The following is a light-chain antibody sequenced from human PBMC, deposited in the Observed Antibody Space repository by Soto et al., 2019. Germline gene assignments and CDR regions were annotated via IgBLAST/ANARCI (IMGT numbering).Light chain of an antibody. J-gene: IGKJ1*01. CDR2: AAS. V-gene: IGKV1-39*01. CDR1: QSIKTY. Sequence: DIQMTQSPSSLSSSVGDRVTITCRASQSIKTYLNWYQQKPGNAPNLLIYAASSLQRGVPSRFSGSGSGTDFTLSISSLQPEDFATYYCQQSYSTPRTFGQGTRVETK. CDR3: QQSYSTPRT.